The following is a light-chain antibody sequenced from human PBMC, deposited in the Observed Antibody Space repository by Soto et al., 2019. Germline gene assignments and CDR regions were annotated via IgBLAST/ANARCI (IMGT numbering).Light chain of an antibody. CDR1: SSDVCGYNY. CDR3: SSYTSGSTWV. CDR2: EVS. Sequence: QSALTQPASVSGSPGQSITISCTGTSSDVCGYNYVSWYQQHPGKAPKLMIYEVSNRPSGVSNRFSGSKSGNTASLTISGLKAEDEADYHCSSYTSGSTWVFGGGTKLTVL. V-gene: IGLV2-14*01. J-gene: IGLJ3*02.